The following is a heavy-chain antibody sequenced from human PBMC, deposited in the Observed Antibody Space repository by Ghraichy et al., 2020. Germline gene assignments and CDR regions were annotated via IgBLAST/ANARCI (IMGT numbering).Heavy chain of an antibody. Sequence: GGSLRLSCAASGFTFSTYGMHWVRQAPGKGLEWVAVISYDGNNKYYADSVKGRFTISRDNSKNTLFLQMNSLRPEDTAVYYCAKDRRPYGGNQVYYLDYWGQGNLVTVSS. J-gene: IGHJ4*02. CDR1: GFTFSTYG. CDR2: ISYDGNNK. D-gene: IGHD4-23*01. CDR3: AKDRRPYGGNQVYYLDY. V-gene: IGHV3-30*18.